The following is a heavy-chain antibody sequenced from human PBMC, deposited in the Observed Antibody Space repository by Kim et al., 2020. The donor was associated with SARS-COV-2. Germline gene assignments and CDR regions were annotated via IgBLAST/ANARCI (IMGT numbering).Heavy chain of an antibody. V-gene: IGHV3-23*01. CDR1: GFTFSSYA. Sequence: GGSLRLSCAASGFTFSSYAMSWVRQAPGKGLEWVSAISGSGGSTYYADSVKGRFTISRDNSKNTLYLQMNSLRAEDTAVYYCAKEGEENIVATMALGCMDVWGQGTTVTVSS. D-gene: IGHD5-12*01. J-gene: IGHJ6*02. CDR3: AKEGEENIVATMALGCMDV. CDR2: ISGSGGST.